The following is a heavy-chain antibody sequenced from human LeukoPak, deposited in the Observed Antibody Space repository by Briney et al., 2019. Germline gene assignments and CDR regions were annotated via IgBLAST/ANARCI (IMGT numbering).Heavy chain of an antibody. Sequence: GSSVKVSCKASGGTFSSYAISWVRQAPGQVLEWMGGIIPIFGTANYAQKFQGRVTITADESTSTAYMELSSLRSEDTAVYYCARESHYYYDSSGYYPGAFDIWGQGTMVTVSS. CDR2: IIPIFGTA. CDR3: ARESHYYYDSSGYYPGAFDI. CDR1: GGTFSSYA. V-gene: IGHV1-69*01. D-gene: IGHD3-22*01. J-gene: IGHJ3*02.